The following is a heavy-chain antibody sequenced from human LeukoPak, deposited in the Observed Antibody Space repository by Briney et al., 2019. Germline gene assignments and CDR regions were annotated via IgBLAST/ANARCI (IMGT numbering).Heavy chain of an antibody. CDR3: ARHGGIAAAGKYYYYMDV. V-gene: IGHV4-39*01. J-gene: IGHJ6*03. D-gene: IGHD6-13*01. CDR1: GGSISSSSYY. Sequence: SETLSLTCTVSGGSISSSSYYWGWIRQPPGKGLEWIGSIYYSGSTYYNPSLKSRVTISVGTSKNQFSLKLSSVTAADTAVYYCARHGGIAAAGKYYYYMDVWGKGTTVTVSS. CDR2: IYYSGST.